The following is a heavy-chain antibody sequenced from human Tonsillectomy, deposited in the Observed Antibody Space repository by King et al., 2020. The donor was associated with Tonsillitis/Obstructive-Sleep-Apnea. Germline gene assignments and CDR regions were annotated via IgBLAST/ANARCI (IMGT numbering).Heavy chain of an antibody. CDR3: ARGDPPPDDAFDV. Sequence: VQLQQSGPGLVKPSQTLSLTCAISGDIVSSNRAAWNWIRQSPSRGLEWLGRTYYKSKWYNDYAESVESRITITPDTAKNQFSLQLNSVTPEDTAIYYCARGDPPPDDAFDVWGQGTMVTVSS. CDR2: TYYKSKWYN. J-gene: IGHJ3*01. CDR1: GDIVSSNRAA. V-gene: IGHV6-1*01.